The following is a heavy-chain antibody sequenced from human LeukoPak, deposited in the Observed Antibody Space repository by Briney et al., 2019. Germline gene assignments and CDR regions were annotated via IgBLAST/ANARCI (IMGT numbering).Heavy chain of an antibody. Sequence: ASVKVSCKASGYTFTSYYMHWVRQAPGQGLEWMGIINPSGGSTSYAQKFQGRVTMTRDTSTSTVYMELSSLRSEDTAVYYCARDAEPGHWGSDFDYWGQGTLVTVSS. CDR2: INPSGGST. D-gene: IGHD7-27*01. CDR1: GYTFTSYY. CDR3: ARDAEPGHWGSDFDY. V-gene: IGHV1-46*01. J-gene: IGHJ4*02.